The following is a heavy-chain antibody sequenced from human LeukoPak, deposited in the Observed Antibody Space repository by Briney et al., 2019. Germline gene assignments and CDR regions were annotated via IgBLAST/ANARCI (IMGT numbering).Heavy chain of an antibody. CDR1: GYTFTGYY. CDR2: INPNSGGT. CDR3: ARDKEIAVAGYPPYYFDY. J-gene: IGHJ4*02. V-gene: IGHV1-2*04. D-gene: IGHD6-19*01. Sequence: GASVKVSCKASGYTFTGYYMHWVRQAPGQGLEWMGWINPNSGGTNYAQKFQGWVTMTRDTSISTAYMELSRLRSDDTAVYYCARDKEIAVAGYPPYYFDYWGQGTLVTVSS.